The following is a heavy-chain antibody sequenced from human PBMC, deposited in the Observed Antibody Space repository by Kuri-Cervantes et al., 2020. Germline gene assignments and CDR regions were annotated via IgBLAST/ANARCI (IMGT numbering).Heavy chain of an antibody. CDR3: ARDSGYCSGGSCYSSFDH. J-gene: IGHJ4*02. Sequence: GGSLRLSCAASGFTFSSYGMHWVRQAPGKGLEWVAVIWYDGSNKYYADSVKGRFTISRDNSKNTLYLQMNSLRAEDTAVYYCARDSGYCSGGSCYSSFDHWGQGTLVTVSS. V-gene: IGHV3-30*19. CDR2: IWYDGSNK. D-gene: IGHD2-15*01. CDR1: GFTFSSYG.